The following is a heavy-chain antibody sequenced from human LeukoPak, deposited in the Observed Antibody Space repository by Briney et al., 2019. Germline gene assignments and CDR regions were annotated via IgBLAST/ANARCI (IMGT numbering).Heavy chain of an antibody. V-gene: IGHV3-7*01. Sequence: GEPLRLSCAASGFTFSSYWMSWVRQAQGTGLEWVANIKQDGSEKHYVDSVEGRFTISRDNAKNSLYLQMNSLRVEDTAVYYCARVITMIVVAPGDYWGQGTLVTVSS. D-gene: IGHD3-22*01. J-gene: IGHJ4*02. CDR3: ARVITMIVVAPGDY. CDR1: GFTFSSYW. CDR2: IKQDGSEK.